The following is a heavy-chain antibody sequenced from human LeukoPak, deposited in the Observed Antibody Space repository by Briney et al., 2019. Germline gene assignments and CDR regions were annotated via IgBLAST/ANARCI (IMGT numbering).Heavy chain of an antibody. CDR2: IFASGGTT. CDR1: GFTFSNFA. V-gene: IGHV3-23*01. D-gene: IGHD5-24*01. J-gene: IGHJ4*02. Sequence: GGSLRLSCEGSGFTFSNFAMNWVRQAPGEGLEWVSLIFASGGTTKYADSVKGRFTISRDNSNNRVYLQMNSLRVDDTAVYYCAKDSVRDGYNSLDYWGQGTLVTVSS. CDR3: AKDSVRDGYNSLDY.